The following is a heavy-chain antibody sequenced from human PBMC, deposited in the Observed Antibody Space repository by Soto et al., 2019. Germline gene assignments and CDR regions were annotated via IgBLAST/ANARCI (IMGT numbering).Heavy chain of an antibody. CDR1: GGTFSSYA. Sequence: QVQLVQSGAEVKKPGSSVKVSCKASGGTFSSYAISWVRQAPGQGLEWMGGIIPIFGTANYAQKFQGRATITADESTSTAYRELSSLRSEDTAVYYCARAHGGYSYGLGWFDYWGQGTLVTVSS. J-gene: IGHJ4*02. D-gene: IGHD5-18*01. CDR2: IIPIFGTA. CDR3: ARAHGGYSYGLGWFDY. V-gene: IGHV1-69*12.